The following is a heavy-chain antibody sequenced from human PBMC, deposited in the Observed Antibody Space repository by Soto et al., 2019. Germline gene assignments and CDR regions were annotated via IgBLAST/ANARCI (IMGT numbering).Heavy chain of an antibody. J-gene: IGHJ4*02. V-gene: IGHV3-30*18. D-gene: IGHD2-21*01. CDR2: ISYHGSDI. Sequence: QVQLVESGGGVVQPGASLRLSCAASGFIFSRDGMHWVRQAPGKGLEWVAVISYHGSDIYYADSVKGRFTISRDNSKNTVYLEMNSLRPEDTALYYCAKPKGAAIPFDSWGQGTLVTVSS. CDR1: GFIFSRDG. CDR3: AKPKGAAIPFDS.